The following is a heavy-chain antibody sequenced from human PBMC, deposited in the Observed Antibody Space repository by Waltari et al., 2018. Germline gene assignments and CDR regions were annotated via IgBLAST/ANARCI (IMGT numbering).Heavy chain of an antibody. CDR3: TTDMTSYFFEY. CDR2: LDHEHGET. CDR1: GYTLSAVS. J-gene: IGHJ4*02. Sequence: QVQLVQSGAEVKKPGASVKVSCKVSGYTLSAVSMHWVRQAPGKGLEWMGGLDHEHGETIDAQKFQGRVTMTEDTATDTAYMEVTSLRSEDTAVYYCTTDMTSYFFEYWGQGTLVTVSS. V-gene: IGHV1-24*01. D-gene: IGHD2-2*01.